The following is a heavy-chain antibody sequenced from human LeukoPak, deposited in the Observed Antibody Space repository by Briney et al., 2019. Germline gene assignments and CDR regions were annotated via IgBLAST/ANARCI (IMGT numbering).Heavy chain of an antibody. CDR1: GFTFSSYE. CDR2: ISSSGSTI. V-gene: IGHV3-48*03. CDR3: ARQYYDILTGINWFDP. D-gene: IGHD3-9*01. J-gene: IGHJ5*02. Sequence: PGGSLRLSCAASGFTFSSYEMNWVRQAPGKGLEWVSYISSSGSTIYYADSVKGRFTISRDNAKNSLYLQMNSLRAEDTAVYYCARQYYDILTGINWFDPWGQGTLVTVSS.